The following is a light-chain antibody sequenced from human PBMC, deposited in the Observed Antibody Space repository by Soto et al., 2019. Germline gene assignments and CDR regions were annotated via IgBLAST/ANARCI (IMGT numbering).Light chain of an antibody. CDR1: QGISSY. V-gene: IGKV1-9*01. J-gene: IGKJ1*01. CDR3: QKYNSAPWT. Sequence: DIQLTQSPSFLSASVGDRVTITCRASQGISSYLAWYQQRPGEPPELLIYGASTLRPGVASRFSGSGSGTEFTLTISSLQPEDFATYYCQKYNSAPWTFGPGTKVEIK. CDR2: GAS.